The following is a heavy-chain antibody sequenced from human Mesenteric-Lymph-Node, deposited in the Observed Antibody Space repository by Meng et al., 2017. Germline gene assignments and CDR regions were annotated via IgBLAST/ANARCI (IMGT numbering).Heavy chain of an antibody. CDR3: AKEEGYCSGGSCYPLDS. V-gene: IGHV3-23*01. CDR1: GFTFNTYA. D-gene: IGHD2-15*01. J-gene: IGHJ4*02. CDR2: ISGSGDYT. Sequence: GGSLRLSCVGSGFTFNTYAMSWVRQAPGRGLEWVSSISGSGDYTYYTGSVKGRFTVSRDNSKNTLNLLMSSLRAEDTAVYFCAKEEGYCSGGSCYPLDSWGQGTLVTVSS.